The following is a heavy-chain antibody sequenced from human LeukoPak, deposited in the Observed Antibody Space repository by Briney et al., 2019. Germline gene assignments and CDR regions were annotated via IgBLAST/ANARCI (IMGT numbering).Heavy chain of an antibody. CDR3: ARDKLWFGELFKGNWFDP. Sequence: SGGSLRLSCAASGFTFSSYAMHWVRQAPGKGLEWVAVISYDGSIKYYADSVKGRFTISRDNSKNTLYLQMNSLRAEDTAVYYCARDKLWFGELFKGNWFDPWGQGTLVTVSS. D-gene: IGHD3-10*01. V-gene: IGHV3-30-3*01. CDR2: ISYDGSIK. CDR1: GFTFSSYA. J-gene: IGHJ5*02.